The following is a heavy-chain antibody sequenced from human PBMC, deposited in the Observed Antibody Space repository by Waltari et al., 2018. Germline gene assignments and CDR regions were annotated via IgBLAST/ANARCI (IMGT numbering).Heavy chain of an antibody. CDR1: GDSLGTNY. D-gene: IGHD1-7*01. Sequence: QVQLRASGPGLVKSSETLSLTCSLSGDSLGTNYRGWIRQSPGKGLEWIGYVQSSGSTDYNPSFRGRVTMSADASKNQFSLTLKSLTAADTATYFCARALWRVGTRGDFFDIWGRGTTVTVS. CDR3: ARALWRVGTRGDFFDI. CDR2: VQSSGST. J-gene: IGHJ3*02. V-gene: IGHV4-59*01.